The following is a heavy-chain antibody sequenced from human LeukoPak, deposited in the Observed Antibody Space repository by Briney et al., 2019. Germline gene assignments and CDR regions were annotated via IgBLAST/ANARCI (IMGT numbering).Heavy chain of an antibody. CDR2: ISGYNGNT. CDR3: TIDRYCSGGSCYSNWYFDL. CDR1: GYTFTSYG. Sequence: ASVKVSCKASGYTFTSYGNSGVRQAPGQGLEWMGWISGYNGNTNYAQKLQGRVTMTTDTSTSTAYMELRSLRSDDTAVYYCTIDRYCSGGSCYSNWYFDLWGRGTLVTVSS. V-gene: IGHV1-18*01. D-gene: IGHD2-15*01. J-gene: IGHJ2*01.